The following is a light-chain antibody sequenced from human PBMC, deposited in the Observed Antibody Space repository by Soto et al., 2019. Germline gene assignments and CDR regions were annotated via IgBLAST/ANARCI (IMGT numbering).Light chain of an antibody. CDR3: QQRSNWPRLT. V-gene: IGKV3-11*01. CDR2: DAS. J-gene: IGKJ4*01. Sequence: EIVLTQSPATLSLSPGERATLSCRASQSVSSYLAWYQQKPGQAPRLLIYDASNRATGILARFSGSGSGTDFTRTISSLEPEDFAVYYCQQRSNWPRLTFGGGTKVEIK. CDR1: QSVSSY.